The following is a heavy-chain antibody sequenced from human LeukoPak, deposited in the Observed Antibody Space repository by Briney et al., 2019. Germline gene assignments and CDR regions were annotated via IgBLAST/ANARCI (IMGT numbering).Heavy chain of an antibody. V-gene: IGHV1-24*01. J-gene: IGHJ4*02. CDR3: RLYSYGPTADFDY. Sequence: GGSLRLSCAASGFIVSNNYMSWVRQAPGKGLEWMGGFDPEDGETIYAQKFQGRVTMTEDTSTDTAYMELSSLRSEDTAVYYCRLYSYGPTADFDYWGQGTLVTVSS. CDR1: GFIVSNNY. CDR2: FDPEDGET. D-gene: IGHD5-18*01.